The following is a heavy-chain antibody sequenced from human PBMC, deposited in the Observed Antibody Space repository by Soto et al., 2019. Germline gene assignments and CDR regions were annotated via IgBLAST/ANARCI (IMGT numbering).Heavy chain of an antibody. CDR3: ARARTSSAVDFDY. J-gene: IGHJ4*02. CDR2: VYSDGST. Sequence: QVQLHESGPGLVKPSETLSLTCLVSGGSISGSTYYWGWIRQPPGKGLEWIGSVYSDGSTYYNPSLKSRVTISVDTSMNQFSLRLSSVTAADTALYYCARARTSSAVDFDYWGQGTLVTVSS. V-gene: IGHV4-39*01. CDR1: GGSISGSTYY. D-gene: IGHD6-19*01.